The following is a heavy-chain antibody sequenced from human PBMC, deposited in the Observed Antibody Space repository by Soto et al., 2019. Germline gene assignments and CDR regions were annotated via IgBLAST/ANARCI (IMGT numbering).Heavy chain of an antibody. D-gene: IGHD2-15*01. CDR1: GFTFSSYA. CDR3: AKTRGIYLPPVVFDV. J-gene: IGHJ3*01. Sequence: PGGSLRLSCAASGFTFSSYAMSWVRQAPGKGLEWVSAISGSGGSTYYADSVKGRFTISRDNSKNTLYLHMNSLRAEDTAVYYFAKTRGIYLPPVVFDVCGQVTMVTVSS. V-gene: IGHV3-23*01. CDR2: ISGSGGST.